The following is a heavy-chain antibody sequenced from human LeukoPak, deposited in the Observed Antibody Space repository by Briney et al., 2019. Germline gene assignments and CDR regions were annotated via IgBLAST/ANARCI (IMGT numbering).Heavy chain of an antibody. CDR2: IDWNGGSR. V-gene: IGHV3-20*04. Sequence: GGSLRLSCAASGFTFDDYGMSWVRQAPGKGLEWVSGIDWNGGSRGYADSVKGRFTISRDNAKNSLYLQMNSLRAEDTALYYCARDKSSPTLPLDYWGQGTLVTVSS. J-gene: IGHJ4*02. CDR1: GFTFDDYG. CDR3: ARDKSSPTLPLDY.